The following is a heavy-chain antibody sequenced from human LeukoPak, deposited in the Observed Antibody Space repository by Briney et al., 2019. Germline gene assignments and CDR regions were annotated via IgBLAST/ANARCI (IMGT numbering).Heavy chain of an antibody. D-gene: IGHD1-14*01. J-gene: IGHJ6*03. CDR1: GFTFSSYA. CDR3: AKTGFQWGDYYYYMDV. CDR2: IRNDGNNK. V-gene: IGHV3-30*02. Sequence: PGGSLRLSCAASGFTFSSYAMHWVRQAPGKGLEWVAFIRNDGNNKYYTDSAKGRFTISRDNSKNTMHLQMNSLRAEDTAVYYCAKTGFQWGDYYYYMDVWGKGTTVTVSS.